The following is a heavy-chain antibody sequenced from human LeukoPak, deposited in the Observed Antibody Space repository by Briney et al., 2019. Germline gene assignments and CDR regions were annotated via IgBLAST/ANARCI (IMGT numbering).Heavy chain of an antibody. V-gene: IGHV1-69*05. D-gene: IGHD1-7*01. CDR2: IIPIFGTA. J-gene: IGHJ6*03. CDR1: GGTFSSYA. CDR3: ARVIYWNYPVDYYYYYMDV. Sequence: SVEVSCKASGGTFSSYAISWVRQAPGQGLEWMGGIIPIFGTANYAQKFQGRVTITTDESTSTAYMELSSLRSEDTAVYYCARVIYWNYPVDYYYYYMDVWGKGTTVTVSS.